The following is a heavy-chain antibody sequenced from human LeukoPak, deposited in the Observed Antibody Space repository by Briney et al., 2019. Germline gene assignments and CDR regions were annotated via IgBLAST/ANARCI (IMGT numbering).Heavy chain of an antibody. Sequence: SETLSLTCAVYGGSFGGYYWSWIRQPPGKGLEWIGEINHSGSTNYNPSLKSRVTISVDTSKNQFSLKLSSVTAADTAVYYCATKGYDYGDYDWFDPWGQGTLVTVSS. CDR1: GGSFGGYY. CDR2: INHSGST. J-gene: IGHJ5*02. V-gene: IGHV4-34*01. CDR3: ATKGYDYGDYDWFDP. D-gene: IGHD4-17*01.